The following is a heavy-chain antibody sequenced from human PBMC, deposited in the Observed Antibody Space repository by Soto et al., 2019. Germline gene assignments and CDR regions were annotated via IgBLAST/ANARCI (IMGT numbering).Heavy chain of an antibody. J-gene: IGHJ6*02. CDR2: ISYDGSNK. D-gene: IGHD6-13*01. Sequence: ESGGGVVQPGRSLRLSCAASGFTFSSYGMHWVRQAPGKGLEWVAVISYDGSNKYYADSVKGRFTISRDNSKNTLYLQMNSLRAEDTAVYYCAKDKGVRGGKPQLARGRYGMDVWGQGTTVTVSS. CDR3: AKDKGVRGGKPQLARGRYGMDV. V-gene: IGHV3-30*18. CDR1: GFTFSSYG.